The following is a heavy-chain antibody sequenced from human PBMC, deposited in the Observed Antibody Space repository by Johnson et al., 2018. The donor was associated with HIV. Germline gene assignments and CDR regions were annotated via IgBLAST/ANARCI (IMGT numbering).Heavy chain of an antibody. CDR2: ISSDGNNK. Sequence: MQLVESGGGVVQPGRSLRLSCAASGFTFSNYAIHWVRQAPGKGLEWVAVISSDGNNKHYADSVKGRFSISRDNSKNTLYLQMNSLRVEDTAVYYCASEIVYDILTGAFDIWGQGTMVTVSS. D-gene: IGHD3-9*01. V-gene: IGHV3-30-3*01. J-gene: IGHJ3*02. CDR3: ASEIVYDILTGAFDI. CDR1: GFTFSNYA.